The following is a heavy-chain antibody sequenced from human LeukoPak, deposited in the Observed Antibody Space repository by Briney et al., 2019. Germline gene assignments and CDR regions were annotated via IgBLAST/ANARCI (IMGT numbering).Heavy chain of an antibody. CDR3: ARAPAYGSGSYGISRAFDI. Sequence: GASVKVSCKASGGTFSSYAISWVRQAPGQGLEWMGGIIPIFGTANYAQKFQGRVTITADKSTSTAYMELSSLRSEDTAVYYCARAPAYGSGSYGISRAFDIWGQGTMVTVSS. CDR1: GGTFSSYA. D-gene: IGHD3-10*01. CDR2: IIPIFGTA. J-gene: IGHJ3*02. V-gene: IGHV1-69*06.